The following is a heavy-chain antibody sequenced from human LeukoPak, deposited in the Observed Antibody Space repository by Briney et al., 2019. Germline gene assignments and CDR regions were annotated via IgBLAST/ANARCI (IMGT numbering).Heavy chain of an antibody. CDR3: ARDLTTAYYFDY. Sequence: GASVKVSCKASGYTFIGYYMHWVRQAPGQGLEWMGWINPNSGGTNYAQKFQGRVTMTRDTSISTAYMDLSRLRSDDTAVYYCARDLTTAYYFDYWGQGTLVTVSS. J-gene: IGHJ4*02. D-gene: IGHD4-17*01. V-gene: IGHV1-2*02. CDR1: GYTFIGYY. CDR2: INPNSGGT.